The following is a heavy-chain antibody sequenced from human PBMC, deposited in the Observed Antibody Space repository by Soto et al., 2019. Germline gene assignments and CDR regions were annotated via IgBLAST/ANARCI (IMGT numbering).Heavy chain of an antibody. CDR1: GYTLTAYY. D-gene: IGHD1-26*01. J-gene: IGHJ4*02. CDR2: INPKSGDT. V-gene: IGHV1-2*07. Sequence: QVQLVQSGAEVRKPGASVKVSCKASGYTLTAYYVHWVRQAPGQGLEWMGWINPKSGDTGYAHKFQGGVSMTVDTSISTAYMELSSLKSDDTAIYYCTIKWGAPFDYWGQGTLVTVSS. CDR3: TIKWGAPFDY.